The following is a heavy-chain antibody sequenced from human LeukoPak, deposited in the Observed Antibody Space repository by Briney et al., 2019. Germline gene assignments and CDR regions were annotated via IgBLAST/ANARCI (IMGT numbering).Heavy chain of an antibody. CDR3: ARDLSRREYSGRYGGSWWYFDL. CDR2: ISAIDSTT. CDR1: GFTFSNYE. D-gene: IGHD1-26*01. J-gene: IGHJ2*01. V-gene: IGHV3-48*03. Sequence: GGSLRLSCAASGFTFSNYEMNWVRQAPGKGLEWVSYISAIDSTTYYADSVKGRFTISRDNSKNTLYLQMNSLRAEDTAVYYCARDLSRREYSGRYGGSWWYFDLWGRGTLVTVSS.